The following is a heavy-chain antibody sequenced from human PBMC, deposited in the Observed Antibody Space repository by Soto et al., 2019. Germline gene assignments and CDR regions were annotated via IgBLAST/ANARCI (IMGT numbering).Heavy chain of an antibody. CDR3: ARNYYGSGSYTGSGWFDP. V-gene: IGHV4-59*01. Sequence: QVQLQESGPGLVKPSETLSLTCTVSGGSISSYYWSWIRQPPGKGLEWIGYIYYSGRTNYNPSLKSRVTISLDTSKTLFSLKLSSVTAADTAVYYFARNYYGSGSYTGSGWFDPLGQGTLVTVSS. D-gene: IGHD3-10*01. CDR2: IYYSGRT. CDR1: GGSISSYY. J-gene: IGHJ5*02.